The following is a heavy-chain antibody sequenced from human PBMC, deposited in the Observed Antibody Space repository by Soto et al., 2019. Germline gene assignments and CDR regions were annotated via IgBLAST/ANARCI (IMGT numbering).Heavy chain of an antibody. CDR1: GFTFRNFV. CDR2: ISYAGTNK. CDR3: ARDPKTSGGQHWAFNYFDS. J-gene: IGHJ4*02. V-gene: IGHV3-30-3*01. Sequence: GGSLRLSCAASGFTFRNFVMHWVRQAPGKGLEWVAVISYAGTNKFYADSVKGRFTISRDNSKSTLYLQVGSLRPEDAAVYYCARDPKTSGGQHWAFNYFDSWGQGTLVTVSS. D-gene: IGHD7-27*01.